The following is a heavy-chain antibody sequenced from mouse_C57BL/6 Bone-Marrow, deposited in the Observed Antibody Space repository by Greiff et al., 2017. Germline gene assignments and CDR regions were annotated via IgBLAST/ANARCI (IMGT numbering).Heavy chain of an antibody. CDR3: TTGGSSYY. J-gene: IGHJ2*01. D-gene: IGHD1-1*01. CDR2: LDPENGDT. V-gene: IGHV14-4*01. CDR1: GFHIKDDY. Sequence: VQLQQSGAELVRPGASVQLSCTASGFHIKDDYMHWVKQRPEQGLEWIGWLDPENGDTESASKFQGKATITADTSSNTAYLQLSSLTSEDTAVYYCTTGGSSYYWGQGTTLTVSS.